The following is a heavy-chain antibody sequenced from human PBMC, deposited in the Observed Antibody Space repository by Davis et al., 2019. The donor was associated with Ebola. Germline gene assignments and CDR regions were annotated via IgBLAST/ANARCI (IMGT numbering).Heavy chain of an antibody. CDR3: ARRADSSGYWIFDY. V-gene: IGHV5-51*01. J-gene: IGHJ4*02. CDR1: GSSFTSYW. Sequence: PGGSLRLSCKGSGSSFTSYWIGWVRQMPGKGLECMGIIYPGDSDTRYSPSFQGQVTISADKSISTAYLQWSSLKASDTAMYYCARRADSSGYWIFDYWGQGTLVTVSS. CDR2: IYPGDSDT. D-gene: IGHD3-22*01.